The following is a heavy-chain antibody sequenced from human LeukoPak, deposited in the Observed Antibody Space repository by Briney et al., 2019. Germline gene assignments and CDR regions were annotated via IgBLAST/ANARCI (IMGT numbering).Heavy chain of an antibody. CDR3: TTDEDWNYARKDV. V-gene: IGHV3-15*04. Sequence: GSLRLSCAASGFTFSSYAMNWVRQAPGKGLEWVGRTVSEIDGGTTDYAAPVKGRFTISRDDSKSTLYLQMNSLKIEDTAVYYCTTDEDWNYARKDVWGQGATVIVSS. J-gene: IGHJ6*02. CDR2: TVSEIDGGTT. CDR1: GFTFSSYA. D-gene: IGHD1-7*01.